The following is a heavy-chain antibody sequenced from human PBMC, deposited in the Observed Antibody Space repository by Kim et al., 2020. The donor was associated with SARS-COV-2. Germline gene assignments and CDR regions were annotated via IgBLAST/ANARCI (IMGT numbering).Heavy chain of an antibody. J-gene: IGHJ4*02. CDR1: GYTFTSYY. CDR2: INPSGGST. D-gene: IGHD6-19*01. Sequence: ASVKVSCKASGYTFTSYYMHWVRQAPGQGLEWMGIINPSGGSTSYAQKFQGRVTMTRDTSTSTVYMELSSLRSEDTAVYYCARDKVVEQWEGSSFDYWGQGTLVTVSS. V-gene: IGHV1-46*01. CDR3: ARDKVVEQWEGSSFDY.